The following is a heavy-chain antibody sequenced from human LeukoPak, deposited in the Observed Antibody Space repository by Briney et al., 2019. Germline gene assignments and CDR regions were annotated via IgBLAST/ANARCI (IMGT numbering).Heavy chain of an antibody. V-gene: IGHV3-33*01. J-gene: IGHJ4*01. CDR2: IWYDASGQ. CDR3: ARDSLYDDNGYYHYFDY. Sequence: GGSLRLSCAAPGFSFSTYGMHWVRQAPGKGLEWVAMIWYDASGQHYADSVKGRFTISRDTSKNTLHLQMNSLRAEDTAVYFCARDSLYDDNGYYHYFDYWGQEPWSPSPQ. CDR1: GFSFSTYG. D-gene: IGHD3-22*01.